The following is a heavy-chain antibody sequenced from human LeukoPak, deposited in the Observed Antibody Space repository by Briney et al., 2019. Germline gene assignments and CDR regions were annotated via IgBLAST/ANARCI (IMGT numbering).Heavy chain of an antibody. V-gene: IGHV1-18*01. Sequence: ASVKVSCKASGYTFTTYGITWVRQAPGQGLEWVGWIGPYNGATSYARHLQGRVTLTADTSTSTACMDLTSLESGDTAVYYCARENFFCGDVSGGVRCPSGGAYGMDVWGQGTTVTVSS. J-gene: IGHJ6*02. D-gene: IGHD2-15*01. CDR2: IGPYNGAT. CDR3: ARENFFCGDVSGGVRCPSGGAYGMDV. CDR1: GYTFTTYG.